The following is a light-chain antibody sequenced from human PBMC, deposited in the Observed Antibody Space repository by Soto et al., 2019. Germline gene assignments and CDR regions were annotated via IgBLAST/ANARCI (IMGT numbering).Light chain of an antibody. J-gene: IGLJ2*01. CDR2: DVS. Sequence: QSALTQPASVSGSPGQSITISCTGTSSDVGAYNYVSWYQQHPGKVPKLMIYDVSNRPSGVSNRFSGSKSGSTASLTISWLQAEDGADYFCSSYTTGSTLIFGGGTKLTVL. V-gene: IGLV2-14*03. CDR1: SSDVGAYNY. CDR3: SSYTTGSTLI.